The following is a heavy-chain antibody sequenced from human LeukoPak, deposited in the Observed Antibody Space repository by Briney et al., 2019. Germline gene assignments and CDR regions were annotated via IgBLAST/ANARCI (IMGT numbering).Heavy chain of an antibody. V-gene: IGHV3-49*04. CDR2: IRSKAYGGTT. D-gene: IGHD6-19*01. CDR1: GFTFGDYA. Sequence: GGSLRLSCTASGFTFGDYAMIWVRQAPGKGLEWVGFIRSKAYGGTTEYAASVKGRFTISRDDSKSIAYLQMNSLKTEDTAVYYCTSGGLAVAGHPFDYWGQGTLVTVSS. CDR3: TSGGLAVAGHPFDY. J-gene: IGHJ4*02.